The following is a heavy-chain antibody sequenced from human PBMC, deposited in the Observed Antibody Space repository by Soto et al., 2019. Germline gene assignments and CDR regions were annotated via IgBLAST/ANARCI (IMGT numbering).Heavy chain of an antibody. Sequence: ASVKVSCKASGYTFTSYGISWVRQAPGQGLEWMGWISAYNGNTNYAQKLQGRVTMTTDTSTSTAYMELRSLRSEDTAVYYCARNLMDYDILTGYNMAYYFDYWGQGTLVTVSS. CDR1: GYTFTSYG. J-gene: IGHJ4*02. V-gene: IGHV1-18*01. CDR3: ARNLMDYDILTGYNMAYYFDY. D-gene: IGHD3-9*01. CDR2: ISAYNGNT.